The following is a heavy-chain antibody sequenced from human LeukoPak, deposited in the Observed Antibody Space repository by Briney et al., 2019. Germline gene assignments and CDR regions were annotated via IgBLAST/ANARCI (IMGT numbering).Heavy chain of an antibody. D-gene: IGHD2-8*01. CDR1: GGSISSGYYY. CDR2: VYYTGTT. J-gene: IGHJ5*02. CDR3: ARDLTGVRLDP. Sequence: SETLSLTCTVSGGSISSGYYYWSWIRQPAGKGLEWIGGVYYTGTTYSNPSLKSRVTISVDTSKNQFSLRLSSVTAADTAVYYCARDLTGVRLDPWGQGTLVTVSS. V-gene: IGHV4-39*02.